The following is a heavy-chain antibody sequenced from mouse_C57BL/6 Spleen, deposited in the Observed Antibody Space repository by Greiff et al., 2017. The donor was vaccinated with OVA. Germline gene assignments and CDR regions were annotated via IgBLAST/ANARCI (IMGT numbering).Heavy chain of an antibody. CDR1: GYAFSSSW. D-gene: IGHD3-2*02. CDR2: IYPGDGDT. CDR3: ARSLDSSGYDY. V-gene: IGHV1-82*01. J-gene: IGHJ2*01. Sequence: VQLQQSGPELVKPGASVKISCKASGYAFSSSWLNWVKQRPGKGLEWIGRIYPGDGDTNYNGKFKGKATLTADKSSSTAYMQLSSLTSEDSAVYFCARSLDSSGYDYWGQGTTLTVSS.